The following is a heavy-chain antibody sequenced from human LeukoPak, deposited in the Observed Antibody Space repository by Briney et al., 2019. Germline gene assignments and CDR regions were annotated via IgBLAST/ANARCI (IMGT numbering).Heavy chain of an antibody. CDR2: ISRDTSYI. CDR3: VKESDGFDI. CDR1: GFTFSSYA. J-gene: IGHJ3*02. V-gene: IGHV3-30*15. Sequence: PGGSLRLSCAASGFTFSSYAMSWVRQAPGKGLEWVAVISRDTSYIRRYIHYAESVKGRFTISRDNSKNTLYLEMSSLRAEDTAVYFCVKESDGFDIWGQGTTVTVSS.